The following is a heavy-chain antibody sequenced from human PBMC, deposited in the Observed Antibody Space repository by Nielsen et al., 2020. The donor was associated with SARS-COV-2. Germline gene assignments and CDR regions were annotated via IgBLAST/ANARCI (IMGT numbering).Heavy chain of an antibody. V-gene: IGHV3-23*01. J-gene: IGHJ4*02. D-gene: IGHD1-14*01. CDR2: FTDNGGPK. Sequence: GESLKISCAASGFTFRSYAMHWVRQAPGKGLEWVSIFTDNGGPKYHADSVKGRFTISRDNSNSTLFLQMNSLRVEEATHYYCAKESDFTGFDSWGRGTLVTISS. CDR3: AKESDFTGFDS. CDR1: GFTFRSYA.